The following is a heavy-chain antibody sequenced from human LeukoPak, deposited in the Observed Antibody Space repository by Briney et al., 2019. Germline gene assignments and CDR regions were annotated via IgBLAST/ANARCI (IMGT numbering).Heavy chain of an antibody. CDR3: ARGSHDYGDYGAGMDV. CDR1: GFTFSSYE. CDR2: ISSSGGTI. D-gene: IGHD4-17*01. J-gene: IGHJ6*02. Sequence: GGSLRLSCAASGFTFSSYEMNWVRQAPGKGLEWVSYISSSGGTIYYADSVKGRFTISRDNAKNSLYLQMNSLRAEDTAVYYCARGSHDYGDYGAGMDVWGQGTTVTVSS. V-gene: IGHV3-48*03.